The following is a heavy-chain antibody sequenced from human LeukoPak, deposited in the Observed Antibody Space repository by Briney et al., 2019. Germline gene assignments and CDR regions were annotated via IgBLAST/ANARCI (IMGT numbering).Heavy chain of an antibody. CDR1: GGCINSYY. J-gene: IGHJ4*02. CDR2: IYYTGST. CDR3: ARHQNGGTYPLDY. V-gene: IGHV4-59*08. Sequence: PSETLSLTCTVSGGCINSYYWSWVRQPPGKGLEWIAHIYYTGSTTYNPSLKSRATMSLDTSKNQFSLKVNSVTAADTAVYYCARHQNGGTYPLDYWGQGTPVTVSS. D-gene: IGHD1-26*01.